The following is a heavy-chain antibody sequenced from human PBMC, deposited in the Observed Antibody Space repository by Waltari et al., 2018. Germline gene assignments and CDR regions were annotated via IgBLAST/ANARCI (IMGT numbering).Heavy chain of an antibody. CDR2: IKQDGSEK. V-gene: IGHV3-7*01. CDR1: GFTFGSYW. CDR3: ARVFGGYTQASFDF. D-gene: IGHD5-18*01. Sequence: EMQLVESGGDLVQPGGSLKLSCAASGFTFGSYWMNWVRQAPGKGLGWVANIKQDGSEKYYVDSVKGRFTISRDNAKNSVYLQMDSLRADDTAVYYCARVFGGYTQASFDFWGQGTLVTVSS. J-gene: IGHJ4*02.